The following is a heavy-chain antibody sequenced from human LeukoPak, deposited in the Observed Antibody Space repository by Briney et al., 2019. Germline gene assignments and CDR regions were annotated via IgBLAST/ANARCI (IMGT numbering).Heavy chain of an antibody. CDR3: AREQYYFDY. V-gene: IGHV6-1*01. J-gene: IGHJ4*02. D-gene: IGHD4-11*01. Sequence: SQTLSLTCAISGDSVSSNSPAWNWIRQSPSGGLEWLGRTYYRSKWYNDYAESVKSRITINPDTSKNQFSLQLNSVTPEDTAVYYCAREQYYFDYWGQGTLVTVSS. CDR2: TYYRSKWYN. CDR1: GDSVSSNSPA.